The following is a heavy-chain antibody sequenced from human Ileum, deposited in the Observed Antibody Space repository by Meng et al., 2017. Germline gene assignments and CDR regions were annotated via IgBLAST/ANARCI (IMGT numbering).Heavy chain of an antibody. CDR1: RSIFDSYD. CDR2: MGLGHSHG. V-gene: IGHV3-21*02. CDR3: ASDPNWSTT. Sequence: AQRVGSGGGLVKPGGSLRLSCVGSRSIFDSYDMTWIRQAPGKGPEWVASMGLGHSHGSYADSVIGRSTVSRDNAKTSFFLQMNSLRAEDTAIYYCASDPNWSTTWGQGTLVTVSS. J-gene: IGHJ5*02.